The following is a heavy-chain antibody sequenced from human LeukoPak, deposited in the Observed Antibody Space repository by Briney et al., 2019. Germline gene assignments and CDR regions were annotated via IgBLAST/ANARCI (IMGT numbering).Heavy chain of an antibody. CDR1: GYTFTGYY. CDR2: INPNSGGT. Sequence: ASVKVSCKASGYTFTGYYMHWVRQAPGQGLEWMGWINPNSGGTNYAQKFQGRVTMTRDTSISTAYMELSRLRSDDTAVYYCARDGYDYVWGSYRDSNNWFDPWGQGTLVTVSS. V-gene: IGHV1-2*02. J-gene: IGHJ5*02. CDR3: ARDGYDYVWGSYRDSNNWFDP. D-gene: IGHD3-16*02.